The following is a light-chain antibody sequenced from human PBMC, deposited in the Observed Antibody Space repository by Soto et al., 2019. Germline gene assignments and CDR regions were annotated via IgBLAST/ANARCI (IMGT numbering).Light chain of an antibody. Sequence: EIVLTQSPGTLSLSPGERATLSCRASQSVSSSYLAWYQQKPGQAPRPLIYGASSRAIGSPDRFSGSGSGTDFTLTISRLEPEDFAVYYSQQYGSSPWTFGQGTKVEIK. J-gene: IGKJ1*01. CDR2: GAS. CDR1: QSVSSSY. CDR3: QQYGSSPWT. V-gene: IGKV3-20*01.